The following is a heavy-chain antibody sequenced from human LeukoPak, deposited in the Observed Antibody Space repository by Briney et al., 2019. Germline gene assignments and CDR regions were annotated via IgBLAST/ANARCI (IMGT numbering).Heavy chain of an antibody. CDR3: ARGYYDSSGYYGGFPLRWFDP. Sequence: PGRSLRLSCAASGFTFSTYALHWVRQAPGKGLEWVAAISYDGTSKYYADSVKGRFTISRDNSKNTLYLQMNSLRSEDTAVYYCARGYYDSSGYYGGFPLRWFDPWGQGTLVTVSS. CDR2: ISYDGTSK. D-gene: IGHD3-22*01. V-gene: IGHV3-30*04. J-gene: IGHJ5*02. CDR1: GFTFSTYA.